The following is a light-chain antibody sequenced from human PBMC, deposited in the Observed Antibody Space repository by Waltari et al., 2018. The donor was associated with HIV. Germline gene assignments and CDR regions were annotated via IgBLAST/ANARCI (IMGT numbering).Light chain of an antibody. Sequence: QSVLTQPPSVSGAPGQRVTIPCTGSSSNIGAPSDVPWYQRFPGTPPQLLILGNSNRPSGVPDRFSGSRSGTSASLAISGLQAEDEAHYYCQSFDSSLGGWVFGGGTKLTVL. CDR3: QSFDSSLGGWV. J-gene: IGLJ3*02. V-gene: IGLV1-40*01. CDR2: GNS. CDR1: SSNIGAPSD.